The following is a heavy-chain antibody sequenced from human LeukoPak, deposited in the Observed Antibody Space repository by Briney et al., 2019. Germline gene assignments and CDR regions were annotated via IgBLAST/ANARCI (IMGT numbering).Heavy chain of an antibody. CDR2: IKQDGSEK. Sequence: WGSLRLSCAASGFTFSSYWMSWVRQAPGKGLEWVANIKQDGSEKYYVDSVKGRFTISRDNAKNSLYLQMNSLGAEDTAVYYCARDPGDCYFDYWGQGTLVTVSS. CDR3: ARDPGDCYFDY. V-gene: IGHV3-7*01. CDR1: GFTFSSYW. J-gene: IGHJ4*02. D-gene: IGHD2-21*01.